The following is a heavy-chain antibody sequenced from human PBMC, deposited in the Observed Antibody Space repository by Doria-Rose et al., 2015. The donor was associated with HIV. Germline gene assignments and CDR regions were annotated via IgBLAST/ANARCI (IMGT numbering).Heavy chain of an antibody. J-gene: IGHJ4*02. CDR2: IIADDER. CDR3: ARIKSSRWYHKYYFDF. V-gene: IGHV2-26*01. CDR1: EVCLSSPGLA. Sequence: QESGPVLEKPTETLTLTCTVAEVCLSSPGLAVSWMRQRPGKALEWLGNIIADDERYYIASLKSRLTIARRTSKSQVVLTMTDMDHVDTATYYCARIKSSRWYHKYYFDFWGQGTLVIVSA. D-gene: IGHD6-13*01.